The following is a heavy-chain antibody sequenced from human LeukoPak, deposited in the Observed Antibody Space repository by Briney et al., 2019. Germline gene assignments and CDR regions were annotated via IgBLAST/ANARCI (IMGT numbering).Heavy chain of an antibody. CDR3: ARWYSSGWAFDY. Sequence: SETLSLTCTVSGGTISSYYWNWIRQPPGKGLEWTGYIHYSGSTKYNPSLKSRVTISVDTSKNQFSLKLSSVTAADTAVYYCARWYSSGWAFDYWGQGTLVTVSS. D-gene: IGHD6-19*01. CDR1: GGTISSYY. CDR2: IHYSGST. J-gene: IGHJ4*02. V-gene: IGHV4-59*08.